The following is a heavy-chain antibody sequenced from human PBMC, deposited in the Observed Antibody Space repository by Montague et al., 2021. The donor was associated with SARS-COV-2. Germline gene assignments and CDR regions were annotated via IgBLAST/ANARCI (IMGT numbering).Heavy chain of an antibody. V-gene: IGHV4-34*01. Sequence: SETLSLTCSVFDGSFSDSSCIWFRHRPGTGLELRWEINHSETTYYNPSLKIRVNISVDTSTNQFSLKLNSVTAADAAVYYCASGDENGSGYLDVWGKGTTVTVSS. J-gene: IGHJ6*03. CDR1: DGSFSDSS. D-gene: IGHD1-26*01. CDR3: ASGDENGSGYLDV. CDR2: INHSETT.